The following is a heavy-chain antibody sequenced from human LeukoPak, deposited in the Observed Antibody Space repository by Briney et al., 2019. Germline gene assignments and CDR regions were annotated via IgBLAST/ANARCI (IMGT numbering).Heavy chain of an antibody. Sequence: GGSLRLSCAASGFTFSSYAMSWVRQAPGKGLEWVSAISGSGGSTYYADSVKGRFTISRDNSKNTLYLQMNGLRAEDTAVYYCAKSNYYDSSGYYYFDYWGQGTLVTVSS. V-gene: IGHV3-23*01. D-gene: IGHD3-22*01. J-gene: IGHJ4*02. CDR1: GFTFSSYA. CDR2: ISGSGGST. CDR3: AKSNYYDSSGYYYFDY.